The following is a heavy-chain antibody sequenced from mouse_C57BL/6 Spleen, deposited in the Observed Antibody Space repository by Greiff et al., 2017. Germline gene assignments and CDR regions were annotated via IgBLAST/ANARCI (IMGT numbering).Heavy chain of an antibody. CDR2: INPGSGGT. Sequence: VQLQQSGAELVRPGTSVKVSCKASGYAFTNYLIEWVKQRPGQGLEWIGVINPGSGGTNYNEKFKGKATLTADKSSSTAYMQLSSLTSEDSAVYFCARRGTTGDFDYWGQSTTLTVSS. CDR1: GYAFTNYL. CDR3: ARRGTTGDFDY. J-gene: IGHJ2*01. D-gene: IGHD1-1*01. V-gene: IGHV1-54*01.